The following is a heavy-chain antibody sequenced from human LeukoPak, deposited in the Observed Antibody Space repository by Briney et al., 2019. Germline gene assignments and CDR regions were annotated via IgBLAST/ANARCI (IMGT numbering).Heavy chain of an antibody. CDR2: IRYDGSNK. CDR3: AKDRVFTGLSWFDP. CDR1: GFTFSSYG. Sequence: GGSLRLSCAASGFTFSSYGMHWVRQAPGKGLEWVAFIRYDGSNKYYADSVKGRFTISRDNSKNTLYLQMNSLRAEDTAVYYCAKDRVFTGLSWFDPWGQGTLVTVSS. D-gene: IGHD3-9*01. J-gene: IGHJ5*02. V-gene: IGHV3-30*02.